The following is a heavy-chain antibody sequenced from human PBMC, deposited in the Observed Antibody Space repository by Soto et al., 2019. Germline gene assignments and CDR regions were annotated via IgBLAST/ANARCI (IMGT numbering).Heavy chain of an antibody. V-gene: IGHV4-59*01. CDR1: CGSIISYY. D-gene: IGHD3-10*01. CDR3: ARVNYYGSGSYYPYYYYGMDV. Sequence: SETLSLTCTFSCGSIISYYWSWIRQPPGKGLEWIGYIYYSGSTNYNPSLKSRVTISVDTSKNQFSLKLSSVTAADTAVYYCARVNYYGSGSYYPYYYYGMDVWGQGTTVTVSS. CDR2: IYYSGST. J-gene: IGHJ6*02.